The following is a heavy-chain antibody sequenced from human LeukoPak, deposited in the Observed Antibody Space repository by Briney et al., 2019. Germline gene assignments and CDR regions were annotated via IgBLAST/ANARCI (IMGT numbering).Heavy chain of an antibody. J-gene: IGHJ5*02. V-gene: IGHV4-30-4*01. Sequence: PSQTLSLTCTVSGGSISSGDYYWSWIRPPPGKGLEWIGYIYYSGSTYYNPSLKGRVIISVDTSKNQFSLKLSSVTAADTAVYYCARMGVWFGERTNWFDPWGQGTLVTVSS. CDR2: IYYSGST. CDR3: ARMGVWFGERTNWFDP. D-gene: IGHD3-10*01. CDR1: GGSISSGDYY.